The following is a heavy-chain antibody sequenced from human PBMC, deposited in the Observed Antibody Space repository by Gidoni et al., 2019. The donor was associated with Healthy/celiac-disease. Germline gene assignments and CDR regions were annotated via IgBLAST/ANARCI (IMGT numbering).Heavy chain of an antibody. D-gene: IGHD3-10*01. CDR2: SKSKTDGGTT. Sequence: EVQLVASGGGLVKPGGSLRLSCAASGFTFSNAWMSWVRQAPGKGLEWVGRSKSKTDGGTTDYAAPVKGRFTISRDDSKNTLYLQMNSLKTEDTAVYYCTTPFYYYGSGSYYSRGYYYYYMDVWGKGTTVTVSS. CDR1: GFTFSNAW. J-gene: IGHJ6*03. V-gene: IGHV3-15*01. CDR3: TTPFYYYGSGSYYSRGYYYYYMDV.